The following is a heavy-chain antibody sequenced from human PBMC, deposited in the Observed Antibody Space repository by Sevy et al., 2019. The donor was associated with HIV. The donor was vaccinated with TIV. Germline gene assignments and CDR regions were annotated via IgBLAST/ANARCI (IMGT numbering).Heavy chain of an antibody. J-gene: IGHJ4*02. D-gene: IGHD6-13*01. CDR1: GYTFTTYA. Sequence: ASVKVSCKASGYTFTTYAITWVRQAPGEGLEWMGWISVNNGNRNYAQKVQDRVTMTTDTSTNTAYMELRSLRSDDTAMYHCARVVMSSSWPCFDYWGQGTLVTVSS. V-gene: IGHV1-18*01. CDR3: ARVVMSSSWPCFDY. CDR2: ISVNNGNR.